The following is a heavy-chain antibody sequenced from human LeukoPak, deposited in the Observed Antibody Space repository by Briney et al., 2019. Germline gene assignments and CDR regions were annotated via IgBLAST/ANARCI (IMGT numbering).Heavy chain of an antibody. Sequence: PSETLSLTCTVSGGSISSYYWSWIRQPPGKGLEWIGYIYYSGSTNYNPSHKSRVTISVDTSKNQFSLKLSSVTAADTAVYYCARDLHHGGNPSDYWGQGTLVTVSS. CDR3: ARDLHHGGNPSDY. V-gene: IGHV4-59*01. CDR2: IYYSGST. D-gene: IGHD4-23*01. CDR1: GGSISSYY. J-gene: IGHJ4*02.